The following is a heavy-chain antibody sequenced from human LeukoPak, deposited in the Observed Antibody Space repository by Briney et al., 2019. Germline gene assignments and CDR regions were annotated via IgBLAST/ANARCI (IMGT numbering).Heavy chain of an antibody. CDR2: IYSDGRT. D-gene: IGHD3-10*02. V-gene: IGHV3-53*01. Sequence: PGGSLRLSCAASGFTVSSNYMSWVRQAAGKGLEWVSEIYSDGRTYYAASVKGRFTISRDNAKNSLYLQMNSLRAEDTAVYYCAELGITMIGGVWGKGTTVTISS. J-gene: IGHJ6*04. CDR1: GFTVSSNY. CDR3: AELGITMIGGV.